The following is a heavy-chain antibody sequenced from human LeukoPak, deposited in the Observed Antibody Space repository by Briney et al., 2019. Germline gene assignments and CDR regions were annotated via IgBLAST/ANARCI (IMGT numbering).Heavy chain of an antibody. Sequence: GGSLRLSCAASGFTFSSYGMHWVRQAPGKGLEWVAFIRYDGSNKYYADSVKGRFTISRDNSENTLYLQMNSLGVEDTAVYYCARWPYSSSYYFGYWGQGTLVTVSS. CDR3: ARWPYSSSYYFGY. D-gene: IGHD6-6*01. CDR2: IRYDGSNK. J-gene: IGHJ4*02. CDR1: GFTFSSYG. V-gene: IGHV3-30*02.